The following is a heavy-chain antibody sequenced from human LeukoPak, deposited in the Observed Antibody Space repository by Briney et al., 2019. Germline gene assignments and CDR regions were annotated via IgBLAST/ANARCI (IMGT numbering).Heavy chain of an antibody. CDR3: ATSTKGGDSPSFDY. J-gene: IGHJ4*02. V-gene: IGHV1-24*01. D-gene: IGHD3-16*01. CDR2: FDPEDGET. Sequence: ASVKVSCKVSGYTLTELSMHWVRQAPGKGLEWMGGFDPEDGETIYAQKFQGRVTMTEDTSTDTAYMELSSLRSEDTAVYYCATSTKGGDSPSFDYWGQGTLVTVSS. CDR1: GYTLTELS.